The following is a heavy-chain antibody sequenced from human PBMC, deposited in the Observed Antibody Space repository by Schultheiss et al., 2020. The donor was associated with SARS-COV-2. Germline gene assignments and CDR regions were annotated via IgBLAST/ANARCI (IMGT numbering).Heavy chain of an antibody. CDR1: GYSFTTYW. CDR2: IYPGDSDT. CDR3: ARHRIVSPKYYYDSSGYYYFDY. Sequence: GESLKISCKGSGYSFTTYWISWLRQMPGKGLEWMGIIYPGDSDTRYSPSFQGQVIISADKSISTAYLQWSSLKASYTAMYYCARHRIVSPKYYYDSSGYYYFDYWGQGTLITV. J-gene: IGHJ4*02. V-gene: IGHV5-51*01. D-gene: IGHD3-22*01.